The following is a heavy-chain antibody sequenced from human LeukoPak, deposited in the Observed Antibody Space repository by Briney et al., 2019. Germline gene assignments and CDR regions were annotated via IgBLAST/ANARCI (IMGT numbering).Heavy chain of an antibody. D-gene: IGHD2-2*01. V-gene: IGHV1-18*01. CDR3: ARDPPQLVPAAMVPPLDY. Sequence: EASVKVSCKASGYTFTSYGISWVRQAPGQGLEWMGWIGAYNGNTNYAQKLQGRVTMTTDTSTSTAYMELRSLRSDDTAVYYCARDPPQLVPAAMVPPLDYWGQGTLVTVSS. J-gene: IGHJ4*02. CDR2: IGAYNGNT. CDR1: GYTFTSYG.